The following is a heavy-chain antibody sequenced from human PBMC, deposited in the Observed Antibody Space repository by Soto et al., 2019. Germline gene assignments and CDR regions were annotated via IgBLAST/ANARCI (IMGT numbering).Heavy chain of an antibody. Sequence: GGSLRLSCAASGFTFSSYAMHWVRQAPGKGLEYVSAISSNGGSTYYANSVKGRFTISRDNSKNTLYLQMGSLRAEDMAVYYCARALTYGYFDYWGQGTLVTVSS. D-gene: IGHD4-17*01. CDR3: ARALTYGYFDY. CDR1: GFTFSSYA. J-gene: IGHJ4*02. V-gene: IGHV3-64*01. CDR2: ISSNGGST.